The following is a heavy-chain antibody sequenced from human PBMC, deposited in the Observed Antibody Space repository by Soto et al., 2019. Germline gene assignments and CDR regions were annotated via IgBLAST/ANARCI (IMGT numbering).Heavy chain of an antibody. V-gene: IGHV4-30-4*01. CDR1: GGSISSGDYY. D-gene: IGHD2-15*01. CDR2: IHYSGST. J-gene: IGHJ4*02. CDR3: ARARGARYFDY. Sequence: QVQLQESGPGLVKPSQTLSLNCTVSGGSISSGDYYWSCIRQPPGKGLEWIGYIHYSGSTYYNPSLKSRVTISVDTSKNQFSPKLSSVTAADTAVYYCARARGARYFDYWGQGTLVTVSS.